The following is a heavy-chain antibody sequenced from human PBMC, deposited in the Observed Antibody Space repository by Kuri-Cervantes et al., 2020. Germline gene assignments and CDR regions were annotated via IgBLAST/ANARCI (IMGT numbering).Heavy chain of an antibody. Sequence: SMKVSCKASGGTFSSYAISWVRQAPGQGLEWMGGIIPIFGTANYAQKFQGRVTITADESTSTAYMELSRLRSEDTAVYYCARGSPGRWLQLEFDYWGQGTLVTVSS. V-gene: IGHV1-69*13. J-gene: IGHJ4*02. CDR1: GGTFSSYA. CDR3: ARGSPGRWLQLEFDY. CDR2: IIPIFGTA. D-gene: IGHD5-24*01.